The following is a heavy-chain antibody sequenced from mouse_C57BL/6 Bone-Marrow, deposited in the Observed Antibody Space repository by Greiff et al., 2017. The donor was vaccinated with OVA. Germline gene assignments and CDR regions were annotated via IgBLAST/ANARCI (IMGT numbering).Heavy chain of an antibody. CDR1: GYTFTDYY. Sequence: SGPVLVKPGASVKMSCKASGYTFTDYYMNWVKQSHGKSLEWIGVINPYNGGTSYNQKFKGKATLTVDKSSSTAYMELNSLTSEDSAVYYCARNRYYGSSYVYFDYWGQGTTLTVSS. CDR3: ARNRYYGSSYVYFDY. J-gene: IGHJ2*01. CDR2: INPYNGGT. V-gene: IGHV1-19*01. D-gene: IGHD1-1*01.